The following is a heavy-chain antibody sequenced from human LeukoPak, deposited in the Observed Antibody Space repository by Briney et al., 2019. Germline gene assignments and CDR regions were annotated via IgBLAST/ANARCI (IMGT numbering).Heavy chain of an antibody. CDR3: ARGAYTFDY. V-gene: IGHV3-48*03. CDR2: ITSTVHTI. CDR1: GLTLSSYE. Sequence: PGGSLRLSCAASGLTLSSYEMKGVRQAPGRGVQCLSYITSTVHTIYYADPVNRRFTISKDNAKTSLFLQMNSLRAYDTPVYYCARGAYTFDYWGQGTLVTVSS. J-gene: IGHJ4*02. D-gene: IGHD4-11*01.